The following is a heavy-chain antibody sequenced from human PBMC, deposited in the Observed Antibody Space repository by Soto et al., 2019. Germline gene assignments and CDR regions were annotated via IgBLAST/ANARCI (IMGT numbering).Heavy chain of an antibody. V-gene: IGHV1-18*01. CDR2: ISPYSGNT. CDR3: AMVHYFVKPTPHDV. Sequence: QVQLVQSGDEVRKPGSSVKVSCKASGYIFVNYGIAWVRQAPGQGLECMGWISPYSGNTHYASKVQGRLTMTTDTSTSTAYMDLASLTSDDTGVYYWAMVHYFVKPTPHDVWGQGTTVTVSS. D-gene: IGHD3-10*01. J-gene: IGHJ6*02. CDR1: GYIFVNYG.